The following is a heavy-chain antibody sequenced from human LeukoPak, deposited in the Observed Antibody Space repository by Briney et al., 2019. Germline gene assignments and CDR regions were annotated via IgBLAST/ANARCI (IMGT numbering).Heavy chain of an antibody. CDR2: IYSGGST. Sequence: PGGSLRLSCAGSGFTFSSYWMHWVRQAPGKGLEWVSVIYSGGSTYYADSVKGRFTISRDNSKNTLYLQMNSLRAEDTAVCYCVRGDYGDYTLFDYWGQGTLVTVSS. CDR1: GFTFSSYW. J-gene: IGHJ4*02. CDR3: VRGDYGDYTLFDY. V-gene: IGHV3-53*01. D-gene: IGHD4-17*01.